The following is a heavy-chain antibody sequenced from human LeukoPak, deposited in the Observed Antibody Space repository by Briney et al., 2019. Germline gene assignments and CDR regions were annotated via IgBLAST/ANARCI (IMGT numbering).Heavy chain of an antibody. Sequence: TGGSLRLSCAASGFTFGTYAMSWVRQAPGKGLEWVSGISVSGGSTSYADSVKGRFTISRDNSKSTLYLQTNSLRAEDTAVYYCAKGYTYFDYWGQGTLITVSS. CDR2: ISVSGGST. V-gene: IGHV3-23*01. CDR3: AKGYTYFDY. J-gene: IGHJ4*02. CDR1: GFTFGTYA. D-gene: IGHD5-24*01.